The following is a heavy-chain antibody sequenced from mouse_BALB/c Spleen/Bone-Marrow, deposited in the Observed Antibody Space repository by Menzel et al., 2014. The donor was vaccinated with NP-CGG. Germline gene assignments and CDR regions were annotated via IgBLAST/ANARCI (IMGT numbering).Heavy chain of an antibody. CDR3: AVYYYGRSSFAY. V-gene: IGHV14-3*02. CDR2: IDPANVNT. CDR1: DFNIKDAY. Sequence: EVQLQESGAELVKPGAPVKLSCTASDFNIKDAYMHWVEQRPEQGLEWIGRIDPANVNTKYDTKFQGKATITADTSSNTAYLLLSSLTSEDTAVYYCAVYYYGRSSFAYWGQGTLVTVSA. J-gene: IGHJ3*01. D-gene: IGHD1-1*01.